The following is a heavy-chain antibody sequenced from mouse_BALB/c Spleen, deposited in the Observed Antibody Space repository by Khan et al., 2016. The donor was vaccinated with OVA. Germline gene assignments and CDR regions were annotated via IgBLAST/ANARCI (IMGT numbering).Heavy chain of an antibody. CDR1: GYTFTDYA. V-gene: IGHV1S137*01. CDR3: ARGDYGYGYFDV. Sequence: QVQLQQSGAELVRPGVSVKISCKGSGYTFTDYAMHWVKQSHAKSLEWIGVISTYYGDANYNQKFKGKATMTVDKSSSTAYMELARLTSEDSAIYYCARGDYGYGYFDVWGEGTTVTVSS. D-gene: IGHD1-1*01. CDR2: ISTYYGDA. J-gene: IGHJ1*01.